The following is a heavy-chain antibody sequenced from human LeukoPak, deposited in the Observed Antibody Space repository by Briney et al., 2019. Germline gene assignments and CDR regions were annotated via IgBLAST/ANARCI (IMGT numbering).Heavy chain of an antibody. CDR2: IYSGGGT. Sequence: PXXSLRLSCAASGFTVSSNYMSWVRQAPGKGLEWVSVIYSGGGTYYADSVKGRFTISRDNSKNTLYLQMNSLRAEDTAVYYCAKVPRAELTYYFDYWGQGTLVTVSS. V-gene: IGHV3-53*01. J-gene: IGHJ4*02. CDR3: AKVPRAELTYYFDY. CDR1: GFTVSSNY. D-gene: IGHD1-7*01.